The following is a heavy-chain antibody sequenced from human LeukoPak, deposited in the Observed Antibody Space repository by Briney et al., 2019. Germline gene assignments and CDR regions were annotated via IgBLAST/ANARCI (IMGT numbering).Heavy chain of an antibody. CDR2: INPNSGGT. Sequence: ASVKVSCKASGGTFSSYAISWVRQAPGQGREWMGGINPNSGGTNYAQKFQGRVTMTRDTSISTAYMELSRLRSDDTAVYYCARGSGWFGDLYYYYYMDVWGKGTTVTVSS. V-gene: IGHV1-2*02. CDR3: ARGSGWFGDLYYYYYMDV. CDR1: GGTFSSYA. D-gene: IGHD3-10*01. J-gene: IGHJ6*03.